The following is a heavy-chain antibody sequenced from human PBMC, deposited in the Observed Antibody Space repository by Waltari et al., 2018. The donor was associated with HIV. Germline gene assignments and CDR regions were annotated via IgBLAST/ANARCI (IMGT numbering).Heavy chain of an antibody. CDR1: GCTFSSSG. D-gene: IGHD6-13*01. CDR2: RWYDGSNK. Sequence: QVQLVESGGGVVQTGRSLRLSCAASGCTFSSSGLHWVRQAPGKGLVWVAVRWYDGSNKYDADSVKGRFTISRDNSKNTLYLQMNSLRAEDTAVYYCARGGGSSSYNWFDPWGQGTLVTVSS. J-gene: IGHJ5*02. V-gene: IGHV3-33*01. CDR3: ARGGGSSSYNWFDP.